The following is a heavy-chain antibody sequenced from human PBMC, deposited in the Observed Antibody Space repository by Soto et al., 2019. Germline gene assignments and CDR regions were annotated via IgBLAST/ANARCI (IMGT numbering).Heavy chain of an antibody. J-gene: IGHJ2*01. D-gene: IGHD2-8*01. Sequence: GSLRLSCAASGFTFSSFAINWVRQAPGKGLEWVSGISGSSGRTYYADSVKGRFTISRDNSKNMVYLQMNSLRADDTALYYCAKDMYPVFWYFDLWGRGTLVTVSS. CDR1: GFTFSSFA. CDR3: AKDMYPVFWYFDL. CDR2: ISGSSGRT. V-gene: IGHV3-23*01.